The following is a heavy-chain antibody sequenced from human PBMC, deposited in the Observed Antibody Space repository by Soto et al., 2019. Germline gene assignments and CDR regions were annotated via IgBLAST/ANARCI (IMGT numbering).Heavy chain of an antibody. Sequence: ASVKVSCKASGYTFTSYGISWVRQAPGQGLEWMGWISAYNGNTNYAQKLQGRVTMTTDTSTSTAYMELSSLRSEDTAVYYCARDPPPPVLRYFRPQGYYGMDVWGQGTTVTVSS. V-gene: IGHV1-18*04. CDR1: GYTFTSYG. D-gene: IGHD3-9*01. CDR3: ARDPPPPVLRYFRPQGYYGMDV. J-gene: IGHJ6*02. CDR2: ISAYNGNT.